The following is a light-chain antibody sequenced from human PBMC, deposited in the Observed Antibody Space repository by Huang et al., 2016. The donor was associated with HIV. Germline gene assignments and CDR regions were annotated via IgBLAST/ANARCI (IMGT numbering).Light chain of an antibody. CDR2: GAS. Sequence: EIVLTQSPATLSVSPGERATLSCRASQSISTYVAWYQHKPAQAPRLLIYGASTRASGIPARFRGSGSGTEFTLTISSLQSEDFAVYYCQQYNNWPPEVTFGPGTKVDIK. J-gene: IGKJ3*01. V-gene: IGKV3-15*01. CDR1: QSISTY. CDR3: QQYNNWPPEVT.